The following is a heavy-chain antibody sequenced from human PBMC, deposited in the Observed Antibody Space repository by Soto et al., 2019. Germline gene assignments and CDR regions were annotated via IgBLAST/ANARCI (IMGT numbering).Heavy chain of an antibody. CDR3: AKENPYPFRLFDP. D-gene: IGHD2-2*02. J-gene: IGHJ5*02. Sequence: ASETLSLTCTVSGDSFSNSYWSWIRQAPGKGLEWIGYVFSTGSTHYNPSLESRVTISVDTSKNQFSLKLTSVTAADTAVYYFAKENPYPFRLFDPWGQGTLVTVSA. V-gene: IGHV4-59*01. CDR1: GDSFSNSY. CDR2: VFSTGST.